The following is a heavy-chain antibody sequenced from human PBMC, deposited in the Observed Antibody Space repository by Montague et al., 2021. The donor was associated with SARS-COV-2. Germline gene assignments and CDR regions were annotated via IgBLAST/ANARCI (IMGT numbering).Heavy chain of an antibody. Sequence: SETLSLTCSVSGFSISSGFYWVWIRQSPGKVPEWIGTVYHSGYTHYNPSLKGRVTVSIDTSKNQFSLTVTSVTAADTAVYFCARRGYTGSAFVDYWGQGTLVTVSS. CDR2: VYHSGYT. V-gene: IGHV4-38-2*01. D-gene: IGHD5-12*01. CDR1: GFSISSGFY. J-gene: IGHJ4*02. CDR3: ARRGYTGSAFVDY.